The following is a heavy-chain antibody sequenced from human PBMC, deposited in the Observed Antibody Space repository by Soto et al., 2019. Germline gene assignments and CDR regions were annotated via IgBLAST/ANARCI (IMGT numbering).Heavy chain of an antibody. J-gene: IGHJ6*02. V-gene: IGHV1-69*13. Sequence: VASVKVSCKASGGTFSSYAISWVRQAPGQGLEWMGGIIPIFGTANYAQKFQGRVTITADESTSTAYMELSSLRSEDTAVYYCARGVVVVAATYLSIRVETFYYYGMDVWGQGTTVTVSS. D-gene: IGHD2-15*01. CDR2: IIPIFGTA. CDR1: GGTFSSYA. CDR3: ARGVVVVAATYLSIRVETFYYYGMDV.